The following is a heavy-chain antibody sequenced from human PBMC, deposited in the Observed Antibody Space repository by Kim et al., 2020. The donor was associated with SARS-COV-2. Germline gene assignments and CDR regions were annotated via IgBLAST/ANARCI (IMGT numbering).Heavy chain of an antibody. Sequence: SETLSLTCTVSGGSICSSSYYWGWIRQPPGKGLEWIGSIYYSGSTYYNPSLKSRVTISVDTSKNQFSLKLSSVTAADTAVYYCARHSVNYDFWSGYYRANWFDPWGQGTLVTVSS. V-gene: IGHV4-39*01. D-gene: IGHD3-3*01. CDR2: IYYSGST. CDR1: GGSICSSSYY. J-gene: IGHJ5*02. CDR3: ARHSVNYDFWSGYYRANWFDP.